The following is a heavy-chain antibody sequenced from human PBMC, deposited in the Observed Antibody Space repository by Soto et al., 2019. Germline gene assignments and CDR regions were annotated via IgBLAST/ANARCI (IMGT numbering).Heavy chain of an antibody. V-gene: IGHV3-30*07. CDR3: ASSSITAARPAYYYGMDV. Sequence: VKGRFTISRDNSKNTLYLQMNSLRAEDTAVYYCASSSITAARPAYYYGMDVWGQGTTVTVSS. D-gene: IGHD6-6*01. J-gene: IGHJ6*02.